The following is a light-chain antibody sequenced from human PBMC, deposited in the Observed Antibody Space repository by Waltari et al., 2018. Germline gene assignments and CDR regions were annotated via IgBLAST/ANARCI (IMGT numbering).Light chain of an antibody. CDR2: LGS. V-gene: IGKV2-28*01. J-gene: IGKJ2*01. CDR3: MQALQTPYT. CDR1: QSLLHSNGYSY. Sequence: DIVMTQSPLSLSVTPGEAASISCRSSQSLLHSNGYSYLDWYLQKPGQSPQLLIYLGSNRASGVPDRFSGSASGTDFTLKISRVEAEDVGVYYCMQALQTPYTFGQGTKLEIK.